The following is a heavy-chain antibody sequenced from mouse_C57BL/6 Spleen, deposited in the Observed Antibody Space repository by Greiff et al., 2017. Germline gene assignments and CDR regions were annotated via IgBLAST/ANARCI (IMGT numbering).Heavy chain of an antibody. V-gene: IGHV1-55*01. CDR2: IYPGSGST. CDR3: AGRGIGSSGPAWFAY. D-gene: IGHD3-2*02. CDR1: GYTFTRYW. J-gene: IGHJ3*01. Sequence: QVQLQQPGAELVKPGASVKMSCKASGYTFTRYWITWVKQRPGQGLEWIGDIYPGSGSTNYNAKFKSKATLTVDTSSSTAYMQLSSLTSADSAVYYCAGRGIGSSGPAWFAYWGQGTLVTVSA.